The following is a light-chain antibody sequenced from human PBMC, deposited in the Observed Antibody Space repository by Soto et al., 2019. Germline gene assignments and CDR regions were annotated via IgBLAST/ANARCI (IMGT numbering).Light chain of an antibody. CDR1: SSDVGGYNY. J-gene: IGLJ2*01. CDR2: EVS. Sequence: QSALTQPASVSGSPGQSITISCTGTSSDVGGYNYVSWYQQQSGKAPKLMIHEVSNRPSGVSSRFSGSKSGNTASLTISGLQAEDEADYYCCSYAGSSTVVFGGGTKLTVL. CDR3: CSYAGSSTVV. V-gene: IGLV2-14*01.